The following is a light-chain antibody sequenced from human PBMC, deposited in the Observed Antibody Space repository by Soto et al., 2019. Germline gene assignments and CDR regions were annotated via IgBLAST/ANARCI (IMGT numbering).Light chain of an antibody. Sequence: DIQMTQSPSSLSASVGDRVTITCPASQSSSTYLNWYHQKTGKAPTVLIYAASSLQSGGPSRFSGSGSGTYFTLSISSLEPEDFATYYSRRSYSTPRGMLTFCQCTKLEIK. V-gene: IGKV1-39*01. CDR3: RRSYSTPRGMLT. CDR1: QSSSTY. CDR2: AAS. J-gene: IGKJ2*01.